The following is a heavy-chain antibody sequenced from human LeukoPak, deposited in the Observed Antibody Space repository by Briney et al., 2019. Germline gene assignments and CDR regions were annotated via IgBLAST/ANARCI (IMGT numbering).Heavy chain of an antibody. CDR2: ISGSGDST. CDR3: AKEHSVLTMMRGLDS. D-gene: IGHD3-22*01. Sequence: GGSLRPSSAASGVTLRSDAMSWGPGAPGGGEGRGSAISGSGDSTYYAESVKGRFTISRDNSQNTLYLQMNSLRVEDTALYYCAKEHSVLTMMRGLDSWGQGTLVTVSS. J-gene: IGHJ4*02. CDR1: GVTLRSDA. V-gene: IGHV3-23*01.